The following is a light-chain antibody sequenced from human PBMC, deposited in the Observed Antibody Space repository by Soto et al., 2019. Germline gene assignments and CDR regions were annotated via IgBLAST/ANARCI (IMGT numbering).Light chain of an antibody. CDR1: GSNIGAGYD. Sequence: QSVLTQPPSVSGAPGQRVTISCTGSGSNIGAGYDVHWYQQLPGTAPKLLIFANINRPSGVPDRFSGSKSGTSASLAITGLRAEDEADYYCQSYDRSLSGYVFGTGTKVTVL. V-gene: IGLV1-40*01. J-gene: IGLJ1*01. CDR3: QSYDRSLSGYV. CDR2: ANI.